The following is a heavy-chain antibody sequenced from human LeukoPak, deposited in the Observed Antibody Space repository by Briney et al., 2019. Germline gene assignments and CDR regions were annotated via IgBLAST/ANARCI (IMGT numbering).Heavy chain of an antibody. CDR2: ISGSGGST. Sequence: GGSLRLSCAASGFTFSSYAMSWVRQAPGKGLERVSAISGSGGSTYYADSVKGRFTISRDNSKNTLYLQMNSLRTEDTAVYYCAKDAVVVPAADQGYFQHWGQGTLVTVSS. V-gene: IGHV3-23*01. D-gene: IGHD2-2*01. CDR1: GFTFSSYA. J-gene: IGHJ1*01. CDR3: AKDAVVVPAADQGYFQH.